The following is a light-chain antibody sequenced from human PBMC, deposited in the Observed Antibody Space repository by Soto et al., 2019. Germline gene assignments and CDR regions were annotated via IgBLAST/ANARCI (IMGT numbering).Light chain of an antibody. CDR2: EVS. CDR3: SSYTSSSTLGV. J-gene: IGLJ2*01. Sequence: QSVLTQPASVSGSPGQSITISCTGTSSDVGGYNYVSWYQQHPGKAPKLMIYEVSNRPSGVSNRFSGSKSGNTASLTISGLQAEDEAYYYCSSYTSSSTLGVFGGGTKVTVL. CDR1: SSDVGGYNY. V-gene: IGLV2-14*01.